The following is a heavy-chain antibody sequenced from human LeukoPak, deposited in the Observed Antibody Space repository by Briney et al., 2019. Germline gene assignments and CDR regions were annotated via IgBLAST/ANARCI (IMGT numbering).Heavy chain of an antibody. CDR2: IYSGGST. V-gene: IGHV3-53*01. Sequence: GGSLRLSCAASGFTVSSNYMSWVRQAPGKGLEWVSVIYSGGSTYYADSVKGRFTISRDNSKNTLYLQMNSLRAEDTAVYYCASTIFGDAFDIWGQGTMVTVSS. J-gene: IGHJ3*02. CDR3: ASTIFGDAFDI. D-gene: IGHD3-3*01. CDR1: GFTVSSNY.